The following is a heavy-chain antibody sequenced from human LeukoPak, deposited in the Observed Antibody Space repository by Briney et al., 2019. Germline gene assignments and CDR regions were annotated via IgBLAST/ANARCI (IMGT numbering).Heavy chain of an antibody. V-gene: IGHV3-66*01. Sequence: PGGSLRLSCTGSGFTVSSNSMSWVRQAPGKGLEWVSFIYSDNTHYSDSVTGRFTISRDNSKNTLYLQMNSLRAEDTAVYYCARGGPAAGRFDYWGQGTLVTVSS. J-gene: IGHJ4*02. CDR2: IYSDNT. CDR3: ARGGPAAGRFDY. CDR1: GFTVSSNS. D-gene: IGHD6-13*01.